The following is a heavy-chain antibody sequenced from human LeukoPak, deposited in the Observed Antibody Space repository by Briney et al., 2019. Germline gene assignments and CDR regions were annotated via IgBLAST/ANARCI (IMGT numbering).Heavy chain of an antibody. D-gene: IGHD6-6*01. J-gene: IGHJ3*02. CDR1: GDSISSNSYY. V-gene: IGHV4-39*07. CDR3: ARVDTPSIAAFYDAFDI. CDR2: IFYGGNT. Sequence: PSETLSLTCTVSGDSISSNSYYWGWIRQPPGKGLEWIGSIFYGGNTYYSPSLKSRVTISVDTSKNQFSLRLSSVTAADTAVYYCARVDTPSIAAFYDAFDIWGQGTMVTVSS.